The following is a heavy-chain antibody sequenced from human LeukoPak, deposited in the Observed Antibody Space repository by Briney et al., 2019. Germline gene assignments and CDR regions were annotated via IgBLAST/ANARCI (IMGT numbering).Heavy chain of an antibody. J-gene: IGHJ5*02. CDR3: ARAYQRLGGLSFPDQ. V-gene: IGHV7-4-1*02. Sequence: ASVKVSCKASGYTFTSYAMNWVRQAPGQGLEWVGWINPNTGDPTYAQGFTGRFVFSLDTSVSTTYLQISSLKAEDTAVYYCARAYQRLGGLSFPDQWGQGTLVSVSS. CDR1: GYTFTSYA. D-gene: IGHD3-16*02. CDR2: INPNTGDP.